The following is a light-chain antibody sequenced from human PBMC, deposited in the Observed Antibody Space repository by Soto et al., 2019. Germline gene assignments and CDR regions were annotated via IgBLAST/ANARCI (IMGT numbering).Light chain of an antibody. CDR1: SSDVGGYNY. Sequence: QSVLTQPASVSGSPGQSITISCTGTSSDVGGYNYVSWYQQDPGKAPKLMIYDVNNWPSGVSNRFSGSKSGNTASLTISGLQAEDEAYYYCSSYTSSSTLAVFGGGTKLTVL. CDR2: DVN. V-gene: IGLV2-14*01. CDR3: SSYTSSSTLAV. J-gene: IGLJ2*01.